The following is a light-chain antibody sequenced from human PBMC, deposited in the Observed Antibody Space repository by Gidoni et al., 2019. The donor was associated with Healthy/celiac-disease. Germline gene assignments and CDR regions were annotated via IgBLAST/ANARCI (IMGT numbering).Light chain of an antibody. CDR2: GAS. J-gene: IGKJ2*03. CDR1: QSVSSN. V-gene: IGKV3-15*01. CDR3: QQYNNWPLG. Sequence: EIVMTQSPATLSVSPGERATLSCRASQSVSSNLAWYQQKPGQAPRLLIYGASTRATGIPARFSGSGSGTEFTLTISSLQSEDFAVYYCQQYNNWPLGFXQXTKLEIK.